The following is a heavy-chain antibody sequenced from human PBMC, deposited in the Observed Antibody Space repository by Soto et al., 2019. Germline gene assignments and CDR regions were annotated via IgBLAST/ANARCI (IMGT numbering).Heavy chain of an antibody. D-gene: IGHD6-13*01. V-gene: IGHV3-11*05. CDR2: ISSSTSHT. Sequence: QVQLVESGGGLVKPGGSLRLSCAVSGFTFSDYYMTWIRQAPGKGLEWVSYISSSTSHTNYADYVKGRFTISRDNAKNSLFLQMNSLRAEDTAVYYCARGRGAAADYLDFWGQGTLVTVSS. J-gene: IGHJ4*02. CDR1: GFTFSDYY. CDR3: ARGRGAAADYLDF.